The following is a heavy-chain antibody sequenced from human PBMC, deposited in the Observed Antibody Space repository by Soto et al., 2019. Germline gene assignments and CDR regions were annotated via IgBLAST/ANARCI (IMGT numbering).Heavy chain of an antibody. D-gene: IGHD6-13*01. CDR1: GFTFSSYG. J-gene: IGHJ4*02. V-gene: IGHV3-30*03. CDR3: TRDRSSSWSLDY. CDR2: ISSDGSDK. Sequence: QVPLVESGGGVVQPGRSLRLSCAASGFTFSSYGMHWVRQTPGKGLEWVAVISSDGSDKCYADSVKGRFTISRDNSKNTLYLQMNSLRAEDTAVYYCTRDRSSSWSLDYWGQGTLVTVSS.